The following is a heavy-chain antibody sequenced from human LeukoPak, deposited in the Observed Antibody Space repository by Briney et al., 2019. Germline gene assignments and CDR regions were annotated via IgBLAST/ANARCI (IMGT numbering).Heavy chain of an antibody. CDR2: IIPILGIA. CDR3: ASGTIDSSSWPYYFDY. D-gene: IGHD6-13*01. Sequence: ASVKVSCKASGGTFSSYAISWVRQAPGQGLEWMGRIIPILGIANYAQKFQGRVTITADKSTSTAYMELSSLRSEDTAVYYCASGTIDSSSWPYYFDYWGQGTLVNVSS. V-gene: IGHV1-69*04. J-gene: IGHJ4*02. CDR1: GGTFSSYA.